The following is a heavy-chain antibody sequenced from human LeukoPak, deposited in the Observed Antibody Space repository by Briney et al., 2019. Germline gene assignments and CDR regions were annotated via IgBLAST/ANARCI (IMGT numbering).Heavy chain of an antibody. J-gene: IGHJ4*02. CDR3: ARGHSSGWYLPYYFDY. D-gene: IGHD6-19*01. V-gene: IGHV3-30-3*01. Sequence: GGSLRLSCAASGFTFSSYAMHWVRQAPGKGLEWVAVISYDGSNKYYADSVKGRFTISRDNSKNTLYLQMNSLRAEDTAVYYRARGHSSGWYLPYYFDYWGQGTLVTVSS. CDR2: ISYDGSNK. CDR1: GFTFSSYA.